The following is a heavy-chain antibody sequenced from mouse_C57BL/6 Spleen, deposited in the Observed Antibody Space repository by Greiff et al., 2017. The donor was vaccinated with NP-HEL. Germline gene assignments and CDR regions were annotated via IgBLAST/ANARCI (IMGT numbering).Heavy chain of an antibody. D-gene: IGHD3-2*02. CDR1: GYTFTSYW. J-gene: IGHJ3*01. V-gene: IGHV1-69*01. CDR3: ASTAQATSWFAY. Sequence: VQLQQPGAELVMPGASVKLSCKASGYTFTSYWMPWVKQRPGQGLEWIGEIDPSDSYTNYNQKFKGKSTLTVDKSSSTAYMQLSSLTSEDSAVYYCASTAQATSWFAYWGQGTLVTVSA. CDR2: IDPSDSYT.